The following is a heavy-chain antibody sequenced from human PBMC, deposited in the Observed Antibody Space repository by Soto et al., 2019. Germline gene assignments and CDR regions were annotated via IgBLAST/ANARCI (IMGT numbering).Heavy chain of an antibody. D-gene: IGHD5-18*01. J-gene: IGHJ4*02. V-gene: IGHV3-53*01. Sequence: VQLLESGGGLVQPGGSLRLSCAGSGFTVTDNHMTWVRQAPGRGPEWVSTIYYNGNTFHADSVWGRFTISIESSKNMLFLQINSLRAEETAVYYCATGGDTAKDGYWGQGTLVTVSS. CDR1: GFTVTDNH. CDR2: IYYNGNT. CDR3: ATGGDTAKDGY.